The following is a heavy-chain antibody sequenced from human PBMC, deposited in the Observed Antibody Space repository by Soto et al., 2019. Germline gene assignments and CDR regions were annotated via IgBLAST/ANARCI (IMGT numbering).Heavy chain of an antibody. J-gene: IGHJ2*01. Sequence: EVQLVESGGGWVQPGGSLRLSCAASGFTFSSYDMHWVRQATGQGLEWVSAIGTAGDTYYPGSVKGRFTISRENAKNSLYLQMNSLRAGDTAVYYCARGGYYGSTGYFDLWGRGTLVTVSS. V-gene: IGHV3-13*01. CDR3: ARGGYYGSTGYFDL. D-gene: IGHD3-10*01. CDR1: GFTFSSYD. CDR2: IGTAGDT.